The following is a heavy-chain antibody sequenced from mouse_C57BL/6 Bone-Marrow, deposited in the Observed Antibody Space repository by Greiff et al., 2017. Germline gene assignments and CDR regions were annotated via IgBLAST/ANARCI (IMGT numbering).Heavy chain of an antibody. Sequence: EVKVEESGGGLVQPGGSMKLSCAASGFTFSDAWMDWVRQSPEKGLEWVAEIRNKANNHATYYAESVKGRFTISRDDSKSSVYLQMNSLRAEDTGINYGTGPDVYNDWFAYWGQGTLVTVSA. V-gene: IGHV6-6*01. CDR1: GFTFSDAW. CDR3: TGPDVYNDWFAY. J-gene: IGHJ3*01. CDR2: IRNKANNHAT. D-gene: IGHD2-3*01.